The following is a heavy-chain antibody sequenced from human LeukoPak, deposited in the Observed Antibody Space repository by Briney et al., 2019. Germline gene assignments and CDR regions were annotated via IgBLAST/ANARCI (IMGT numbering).Heavy chain of an antibody. V-gene: IGHV3-23*01. J-gene: IGHJ4*02. CDR3: SKSGAWVGEFHY. CDR2: ISGSGGST. D-gene: IGHD3-10*01. CDR1: GFTFSSYA. Sequence: GGSLRLSCAASGFTFSSYAMSWVRQAPGKGLEWVSAISGSGGSTYYADSVKGRFTISRDNSKNTLYLQMNSLRAEDTAVYYCSKSGAWVGEFHYWGQGTLVTVSS.